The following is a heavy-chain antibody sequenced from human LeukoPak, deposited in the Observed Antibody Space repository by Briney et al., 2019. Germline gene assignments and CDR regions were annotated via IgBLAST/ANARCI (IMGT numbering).Heavy chain of an antibody. CDR3: ARVPSGSSWYLVDY. Sequence: GGSLRLSCAASGFTFSSYGMHWVRQAPGKGLEWVSVIWYDRSNKYYADSVKGRFTISRDNSKTTLYLQMNSLRAEDTAVYYCARVPSGSSWYLVDYWGQGTLVTVSS. D-gene: IGHD6-13*01. V-gene: IGHV3-33*01. J-gene: IGHJ4*02. CDR2: IWYDRSNK. CDR1: GFTFSSYG.